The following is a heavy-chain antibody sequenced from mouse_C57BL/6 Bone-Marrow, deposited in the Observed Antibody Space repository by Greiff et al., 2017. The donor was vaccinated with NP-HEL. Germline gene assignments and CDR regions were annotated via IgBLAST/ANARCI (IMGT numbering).Heavy chain of an antibody. D-gene: IGHD3-1*01. CDR2: IDPETGGT. J-gene: IGHJ3*01. CDR1: GYTFTDYE. Sequence: QVQLKESGAELVRPGASVTLSCKASGYTFTDYEMHWVKQTPVHGLEWIGAIDPETGGTAYNQKFKGKAILTADKSSSTAYMELRSLTSEDSAVYYCTRPHRGFAYWGQGTLVTVSA. CDR3: TRPHRGFAY. V-gene: IGHV1-15*01.